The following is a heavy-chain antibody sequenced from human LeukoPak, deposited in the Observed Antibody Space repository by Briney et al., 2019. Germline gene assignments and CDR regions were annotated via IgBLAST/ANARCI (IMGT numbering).Heavy chain of an antibody. J-gene: IGHJ3*02. CDR1: GFTFSSYT. D-gene: IGHD2-2*01. Sequence: GGSLRLSCAASGFTFSSYTMNWVRQAPGKGLEWASSISSSSTYLYYADSVKGRFTISRDNAKNSLYLQMNSLRAEDTAVYFCASGVVVPAAMRAFDIWGQGTMVTVSS. CDR3: ASGVVVPAAMRAFDI. V-gene: IGHV3-21*01. CDR2: ISSSSTYL.